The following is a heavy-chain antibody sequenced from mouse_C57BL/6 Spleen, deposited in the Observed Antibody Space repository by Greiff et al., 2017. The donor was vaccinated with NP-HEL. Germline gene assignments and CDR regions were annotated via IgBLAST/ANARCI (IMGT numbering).Heavy chain of an antibody. Sequence: QVQLQQSGAELVKPGASVKLSCKASGYTFTSYWMHWVKQRPGQGLEWIGMIHPNSGSTNYNEKFKSKATLTVDKSSSTAYMQLSSLTSEDSAVYDCARVPRYYGSSDYAMDYWGQGTPVTVSS. J-gene: IGHJ4*01. D-gene: IGHD1-1*01. CDR3: ARVPRYYGSSDYAMDY. V-gene: IGHV1-64*01. CDR2: IHPNSGST. CDR1: GYTFTSYW.